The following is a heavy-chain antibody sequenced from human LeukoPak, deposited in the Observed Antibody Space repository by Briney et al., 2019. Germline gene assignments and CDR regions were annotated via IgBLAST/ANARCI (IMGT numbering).Heavy chain of an antibody. CDR1: GFTFSSYS. V-gene: IGHV3-15*01. CDR3: SWELDVSFGRRLES. CDR2: LKSKGGGETA. D-gene: IGHD1-1*01. Sequence: PGGSLRLSCAASGFTFSSYSMNWVRQAPGGGLEWVGRLKSKGGGETADYGAAVKGRFTISRDDSKSTLYLQMNSLKNEDTAVYFCSWELDVSFGRRLESWGQGTLVTVSS. J-gene: IGHJ4*02.